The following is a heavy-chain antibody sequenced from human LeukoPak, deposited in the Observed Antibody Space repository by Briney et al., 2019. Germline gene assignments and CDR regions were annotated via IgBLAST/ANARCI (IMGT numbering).Heavy chain of an antibody. CDR1: GGSISSYY. V-gene: IGHV4-59*08. CDR3: ARRQRVRGSTWFDP. Sequence: SETLSLTCTVTGGSISSYYWSWIRQTPGKGLEWIAYVYYSGSPNYNPSLKSRVTTSVDTSTNQFSLKLSSVTAADTAVYFCARRQRVRGSTWFDPWGQGILVTVSS. J-gene: IGHJ5*02. CDR2: VYYSGSP. D-gene: IGHD3-10*01.